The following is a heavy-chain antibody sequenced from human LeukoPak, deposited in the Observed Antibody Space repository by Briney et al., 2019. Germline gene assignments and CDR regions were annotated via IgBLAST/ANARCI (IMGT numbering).Heavy chain of an antibody. V-gene: IGHV4-39*01. J-gene: IGHJ4*02. Sequence: SETLSLTCTVSGGSISSSSYYWGWLRQPPGTGLEWIGSIYYSGSTYYNPSLKSRVTISVDTSKNQFSLKLSSVTAADTAVYYCARLSDLSSYYFDYWGQGTLVTVSS. CDR2: IYYSGST. D-gene: IGHD1-26*01. CDR3: ARLSDLSSYYFDY. CDR1: GGSISSSSYY.